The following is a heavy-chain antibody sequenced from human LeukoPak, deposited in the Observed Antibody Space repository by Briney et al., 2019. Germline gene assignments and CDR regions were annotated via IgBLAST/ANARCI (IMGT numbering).Heavy chain of an antibody. CDR1: GGSFSGYY. CDR2: IYHSGST. CDR3: ARQGIAAAGTTIDC. V-gene: IGHV4-34*01. J-gene: IGHJ4*02. Sequence: PSETLSLTCAVYGGSFSGYYWNWIRQPPGKGLEWIGEIYHSGSTNYNPSLKSRVTISVDTSKNQFSLKLSSVTAADTAVYYCARQGIAAAGTTIDCWGQGTLVTVSS. D-gene: IGHD6-13*01.